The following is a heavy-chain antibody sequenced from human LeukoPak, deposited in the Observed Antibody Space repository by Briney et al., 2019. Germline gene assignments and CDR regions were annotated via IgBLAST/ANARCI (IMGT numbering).Heavy chain of an antibody. J-gene: IGHJ4*02. D-gene: IGHD1-1*01. V-gene: IGHV3-48*01. CDR1: GFTFSSYS. CDR3: ARDVTNWNDPPYFDY. Sequence: GGSLRLSCAASGFTFSSYSMNWARQAPGKGLEWVSYISSSSSTIYYADSVKGRFTISRDNAKNSLYLQMNSLRAKDTAVYYCARDVTNWNDPPYFDYWGQGTLVTVSS. CDR2: ISSSSSTI.